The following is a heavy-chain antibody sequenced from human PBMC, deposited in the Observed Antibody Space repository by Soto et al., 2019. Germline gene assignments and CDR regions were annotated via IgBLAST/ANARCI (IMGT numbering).Heavy chain of an antibody. Sequence: QVQLVESGGGVVQPGRSLRLSCAASGFTFSSYGMHWVRQAPGEGLEWVAVISYDGSNKYYADSVKGRFTISRDNSKNTLYLQMNSLRAEDTAVYYCAKDFRRGYYYYGMDVWGQGTTVTVSS. J-gene: IGHJ6*02. CDR2: ISYDGSNK. CDR1: GFTFSSYG. CDR3: AKDFRRGYYYYGMDV. V-gene: IGHV3-30*18.